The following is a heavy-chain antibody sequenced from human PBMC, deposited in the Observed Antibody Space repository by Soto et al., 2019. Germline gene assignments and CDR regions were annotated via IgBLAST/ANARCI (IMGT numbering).Heavy chain of an antibody. CDR1: GGSISSSNW. CDR2: IYHSGST. V-gene: IGHV4-4*02. Sequence: QVQLQESGPGLVKPSGTLSLTCAVSGGSISSSNWWSWVRQPPGKGLAWVGEIYHSGSTNYNQSLEVLVTLTVAKYRTTSSPRRSLVPAGDTAVYYCARGKDAVAGDDAFDPWGRGTMVTVSS. CDR3: ARGKDAVAGDDAFDP. D-gene: IGHD6-19*01. J-gene: IGHJ3*01.